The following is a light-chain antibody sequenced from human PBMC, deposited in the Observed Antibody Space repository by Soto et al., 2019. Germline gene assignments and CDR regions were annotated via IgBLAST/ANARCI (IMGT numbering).Light chain of an antibody. CDR3: QQRSNWIFT. CDR2: DAS. J-gene: IGKJ3*01. Sequence: EIVLTQSPATLSLSPGERATLSCRASQSVSTFLAWYQQKPGQAPRLLIYDASNRATGIPARFSGSGSGTDFTLTISSLECEDFAVYYCQQRSNWIFTFGPGTKVDMK. CDR1: QSVSTF. V-gene: IGKV3-11*01.